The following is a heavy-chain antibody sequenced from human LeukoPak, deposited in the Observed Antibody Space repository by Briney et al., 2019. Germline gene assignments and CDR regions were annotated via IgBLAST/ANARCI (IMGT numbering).Heavy chain of an antibody. J-gene: IGHJ4*02. CDR1: GFTFSTYS. Sequence: QSGGSLSLSFEASGFTFSTYSMNWVRQAPGKGLEWVSYISDSSSTIYYADSVKGRFTISRDNAKNSLYLQMNSLRAEDTAVYYCAAAGDYWGQGTLVTVSS. V-gene: IGHV3-48*04. CDR2: ISDSSSTI. CDR3: AAAGDY. D-gene: IGHD6-13*01.